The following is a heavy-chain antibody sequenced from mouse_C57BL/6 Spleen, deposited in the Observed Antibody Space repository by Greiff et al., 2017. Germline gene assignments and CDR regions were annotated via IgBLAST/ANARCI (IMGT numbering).Heavy chain of an antibody. D-gene: IGHD2-2*01. CDR1: GFNIKDYY. CDR2: IDPEDGDT. J-gene: IGHJ2*01. Sequence: VQLQQPGAELVKPGASVKLSCTASGFNIKDYYMHWVKQRTEQGLEWIGRIDPEDGDTKYAPKFQGKATITADTSSNTAYLQLSSLTSEDTAVYYCARERYGYDLYYFDYWGQGTTLTVSS. V-gene: IGHV14-2*01. CDR3: ARERYGYDLYYFDY.